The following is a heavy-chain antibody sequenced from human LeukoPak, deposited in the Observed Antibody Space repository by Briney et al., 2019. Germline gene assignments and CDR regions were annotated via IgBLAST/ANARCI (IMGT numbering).Heavy chain of an antibody. CDR2: IYSGGST. CDR3: ARGAPDSGYDFNPTQSFDY. Sequence: GGSLRLSCAASGFTVSNTYMSWVRQAPGKGLEWVSVIYSGGSTYYADSVKGRFTISRDNSKNTLYLQMNSLRAEDTAVYYCARGAPDSGYDFNPTQSFDYWGQGTLVTVSS. CDR1: GFTVSNTY. J-gene: IGHJ4*02. D-gene: IGHD5-12*01. V-gene: IGHV3-66*01.